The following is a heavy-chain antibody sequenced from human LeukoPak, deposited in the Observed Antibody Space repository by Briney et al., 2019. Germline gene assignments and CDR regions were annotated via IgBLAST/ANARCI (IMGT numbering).Heavy chain of an antibody. Sequence: AGGSLRLPCAASGFTFSSYRMNWVRQAPGKGLEWVSSISSSSSYIYYPDSVKRRFTISRENAKNSLYLQMNSLRAEDTAVYYCARGGQQLASPFDYWGQGTLVTVSS. CDR2: ISSSSSYI. CDR1: GFTFSSYR. CDR3: ARGGQQLASPFDY. V-gene: IGHV3-21*01. J-gene: IGHJ4*02. D-gene: IGHD6-6*01.